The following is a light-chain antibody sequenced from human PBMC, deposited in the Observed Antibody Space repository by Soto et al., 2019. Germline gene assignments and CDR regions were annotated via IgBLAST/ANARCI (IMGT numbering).Light chain of an antibody. Sequence: EIVLTPSAATLSLSPGERATLSCRASQSVRRDLARYQQKPGPAPRLLIYDASNRAPGIPARFSGSGSGTDFTLIISSLEAEDFAVYYCQQLSNWPPWTFGQGTKVDIK. CDR1: QSVRRD. V-gene: IGKV3-11*01. J-gene: IGKJ1*01. CDR2: DAS. CDR3: QQLSNWPPWT.